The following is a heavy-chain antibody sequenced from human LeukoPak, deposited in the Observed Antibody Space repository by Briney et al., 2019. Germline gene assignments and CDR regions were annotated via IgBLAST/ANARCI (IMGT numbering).Heavy chain of an antibody. J-gene: IGHJ6*04. CDR1: GYTFTSYA. Sequence: GASVKVSCKASGYTFTSYAMHWVRQAPGQRLEWMGWINAGNGNTKYSQKFQGRVTITRDTPASTAYMELSSLRSEDTAVYYCARGGEDCSSTSCYAGYYYGMDVWGKGTTVTVSS. CDR2: INAGNGNT. V-gene: IGHV1-3*01. D-gene: IGHD2-2*01. CDR3: ARGGEDCSSTSCYAGYYYGMDV.